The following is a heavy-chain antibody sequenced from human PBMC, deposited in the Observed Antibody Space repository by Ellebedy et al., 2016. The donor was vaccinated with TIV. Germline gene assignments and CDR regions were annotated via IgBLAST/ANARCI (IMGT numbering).Heavy chain of an antibody. D-gene: IGHD2-2*01. J-gene: IGHJ3*02. CDR1: GFTFSSYW. CDR2: INGDGSTT. CDR3: ARGGSKPADAFHI. V-gene: IGHV3-74*03. Sequence: PGGSLRLSCVASGFTFSSYWMHWIRQAPGKGLVWVSHINGDGSTTTYADSVKGRLTISRDNAKNTVFLQMNSLRAEDTAVFYCARGGSKPADAFHIWGQGTVVTVSA.